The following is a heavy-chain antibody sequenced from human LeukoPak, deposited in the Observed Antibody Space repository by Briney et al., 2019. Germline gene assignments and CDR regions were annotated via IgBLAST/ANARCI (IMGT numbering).Heavy chain of an antibody. D-gene: IGHD1-26*01. J-gene: IGHJ6*04. Sequence: GGSLRLSCAASGFSFSSYSMNWVRQAPGKGLEWVSYISSSSSTIYYADSVKGRFTISRDNAKNSLYLQMNSLRAEDTAVYYCARGQVVGATFGMDVWGKGTTVTVSS. V-gene: IGHV3-48*04. CDR2: ISSSSSTI. CDR3: ARGQVVGATFGMDV. CDR1: GFSFSSYS.